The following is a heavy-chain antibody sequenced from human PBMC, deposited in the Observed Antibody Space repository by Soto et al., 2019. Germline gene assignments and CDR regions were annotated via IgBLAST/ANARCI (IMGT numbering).Heavy chain of an antibody. CDR3: ARADGFRGDYGSKWY. D-gene: IGHD4-17*01. J-gene: IGHJ4*02. CDR1: GGSISSGDYY. Sequence: NPXGTLTLTCTVSGGSISSGDYYWSWIRQPPGKGLEWIGYIYYSGSTYYNPSLKSRVTISVDTSKNQFSLKLSSVTAADTAVYYCARADGFRGDYGSKWYWGQGTLVTVSS. CDR2: IYYSGST. V-gene: IGHV4-30-4*01.